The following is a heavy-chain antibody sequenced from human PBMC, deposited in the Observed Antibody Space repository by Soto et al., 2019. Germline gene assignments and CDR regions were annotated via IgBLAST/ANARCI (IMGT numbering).Heavy chain of an antibody. CDR2: INAGNGNT. Sequence: ASVKVSCKASGYTSTSYAMHWVRQAPGQRLEWMGWINAGNGNTKYSQKFQGRVTITRDTSASTAYMELSSLRSEDTAVYYCARDGTIFGVLKYYYYGMDVWGQGTTVTVSS. J-gene: IGHJ6*02. V-gene: IGHV1-3*01. CDR1: GYTSTSYA. D-gene: IGHD3-3*01. CDR3: ARDGTIFGVLKYYYYGMDV.